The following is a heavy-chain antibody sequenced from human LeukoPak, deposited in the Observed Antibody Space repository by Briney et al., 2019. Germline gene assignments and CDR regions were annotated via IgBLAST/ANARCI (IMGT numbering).Heavy chain of an antibody. V-gene: IGHV4-59*01. CDR1: GGSISSYY. CDR3: AKDPRAGYSGYDPFDY. J-gene: IGHJ4*02. CDR2: IYYSGST. Sequence: SETLSLTCTVSGGSISSYYWSWIRQPPGKGLEWIGYIYYSGSTNYNPSLKSRVTISVDTSKNQFSLKLSSVTAADTAVYYCAKDPRAGYSGYDPFDYWGQGTLVSVSS. D-gene: IGHD5-12*01.